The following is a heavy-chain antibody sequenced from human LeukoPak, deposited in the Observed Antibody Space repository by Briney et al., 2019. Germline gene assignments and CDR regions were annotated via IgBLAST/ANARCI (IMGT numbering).Heavy chain of an antibody. D-gene: IGHD3-3*01. CDR3: AKDQYDFWSGYLGPSGN. J-gene: IGHJ4*02. CDR1: GFTFSSYA. Sequence: GGSLRLSCAASGFTFSSYAMSWVRQAPGKGLEWVSGIRGSGGGTHYADSVKGRFTISRDNSKNTVYLQMNSLRAEDTAVYYCAKDQYDFWSGYLGPSGNWGQGTLVTVSS. V-gene: IGHV3-23*01. CDR2: IRGSGGGT.